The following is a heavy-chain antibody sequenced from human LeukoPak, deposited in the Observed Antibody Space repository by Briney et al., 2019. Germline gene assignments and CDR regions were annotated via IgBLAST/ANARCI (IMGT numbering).Heavy chain of an antibody. CDR3: ARRKAAAGFDL. Sequence: PGMSLRLSCKASGFTFHNHGMHWVRQAPGKGLEWVAIIWYDGSLKYYSDSVKGRFGISRDNSRDTVFLNMTSLRVEDTAIYYCARRKAAAGFDLWGQGTLVTVSS. V-gene: IGHV3-33*08. D-gene: IGHD6-13*01. J-gene: IGHJ5*02. CDR2: IWYDGSLK. CDR1: GFTFHNHG.